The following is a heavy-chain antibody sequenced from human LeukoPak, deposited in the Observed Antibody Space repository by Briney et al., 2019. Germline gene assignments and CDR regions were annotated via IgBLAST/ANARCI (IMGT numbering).Heavy chain of an antibody. CDR1: GGSISSYY. D-gene: IGHD3-10*01. J-gene: IGHJ5*02. CDR3: ARDFNYGSGIGRRRFDP. CDR2: IYYSGST. Sequence: PSETLSLTCTVSGGSISSYYWSWIRQPPGKGLEWIGYIYYSGSTNYNPSLKSRVTISVDTSKNQFSLKLSSVTVSVTALYYCARDFNYGSGIGRRRFDPWGQGTLVTVSS. V-gene: IGHV4-59*12.